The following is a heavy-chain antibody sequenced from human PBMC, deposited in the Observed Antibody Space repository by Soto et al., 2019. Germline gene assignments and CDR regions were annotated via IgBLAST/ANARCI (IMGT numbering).Heavy chain of an antibody. V-gene: IGHV1-24*01. CDR2: YDLEKGET. CDR3: AIEVGRSNQFGL. D-gene: IGHD3-16*01. J-gene: IGHJ4*02. CDR1: GYSLTELS. Sequence: ASVKVSCKVSGYSLTELSIHWVRQAPGEGLEWMGGYDLEKGETIYAQKFQGRVTMTEDSPADTPYMQLRGLRSEDTAVYYCAIEVGRSNQFGLWGQGTMVTVSS.